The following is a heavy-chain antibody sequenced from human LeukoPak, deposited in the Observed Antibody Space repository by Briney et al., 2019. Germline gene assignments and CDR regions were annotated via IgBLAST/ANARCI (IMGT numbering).Heavy chain of an antibody. Sequence: ASVKVSCKASGGTFSRFTISWVRQAPGQGFEWMGGITPIFGTANFAQKFQGRVSITADGSTSTALMELSSLRSEDTAVYYCAREWGLESSGYYYAYWGQGTLATVSS. CDR3: AREWGLESSGYYYAY. CDR2: ITPIFGTA. D-gene: IGHD3-22*01. J-gene: IGHJ4*02. V-gene: IGHV1-69*13. CDR1: GGTFSRFT.